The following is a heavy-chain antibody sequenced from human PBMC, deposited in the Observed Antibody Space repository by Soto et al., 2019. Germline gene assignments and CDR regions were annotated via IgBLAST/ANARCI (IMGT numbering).Heavy chain of an antibody. D-gene: IGHD6-13*01. CDR3: AGGIAAAARYYFDY. J-gene: IGHJ4*02. CDR1: GGTFSSYA. V-gene: IGHV1-69*01. CDR2: IIPIFGTA. Sequence: QVQLVQSGAEVKKPGSSVKVSCKAPGGTFSSYAISWVRQAPGQGLEWMGGIIPIFGTANYAQKFQGRVTITADESTSTAYMELSSLRSEDTAVYYCAGGIAAAARYYFDYWGQGTLVTVSS.